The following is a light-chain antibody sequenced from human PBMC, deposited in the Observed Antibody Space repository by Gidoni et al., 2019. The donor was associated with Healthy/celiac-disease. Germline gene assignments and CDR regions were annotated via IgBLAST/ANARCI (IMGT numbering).Light chain of an antibody. V-gene: IGKV3D-7*01. Sequence: PGERVTLSCTVIQSVSSSNLTWYQQKPGPAPRLLIYGASTRATSIPARFSGSGSGTDFTLTISSLQPEDFAVYYWQQDYNLRTFGQGTKVEIK. CDR3: QQDYNLRT. J-gene: IGKJ1*01. CDR1: QSVSSSN. CDR2: GAS.